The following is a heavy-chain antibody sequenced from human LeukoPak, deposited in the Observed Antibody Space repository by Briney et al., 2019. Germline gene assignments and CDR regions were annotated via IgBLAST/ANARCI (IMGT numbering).Heavy chain of an antibody. V-gene: IGHV3-30*18. D-gene: IGHD3-16*01. Sequence: GRSLRLSCAASGFTFSSYGMHWVRQAPGKGLEWVASLSSDARNQYYADSVKGRFTISRDNSKNTLYLQMNSLRADDTAVYYCAKDQEGGYFDYWGQGTLVTVSS. CDR2: LSSDARNQ. J-gene: IGHJ4*02. CDR1: GFTFSSYG. CDR3: AKDQEGGYFDY.